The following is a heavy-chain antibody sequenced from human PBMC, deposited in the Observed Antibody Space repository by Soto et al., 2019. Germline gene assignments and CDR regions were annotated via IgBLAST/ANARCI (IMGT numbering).Heavy chain of an antibody. CDR1: GGSISSSSYY. J-gene: IGHJ6*02. V-gene: IGHV4-31*03. CDR2: IYYSGST. Sequence: PSETLSLTCTVSGGSISSSSYYWSWIRQHPGKGLEWIGFIYYSGSTYYKPSLKSRLTISVDTSKNQFSLKLSSVTAADTAVYYCARDLGSAPNGMDVWGQGTTVTVSS. CDR3: ARDLGSAPNGMDV.